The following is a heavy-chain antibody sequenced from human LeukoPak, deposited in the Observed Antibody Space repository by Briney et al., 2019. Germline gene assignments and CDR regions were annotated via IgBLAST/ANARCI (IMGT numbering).Heavy chain of an antibody. D-gene: IGHD6-13*01. J-gene: IGHJ3*02. V-gene: IGHV3-48*04. Sequence: GGSLRLSCAASGFTFSSYGMHWVRQAPGKGLEWVSYISSSGSTIYYADSVKGRFTISRDNAKNSLYLQMNSLRAEDTAVYYCARSGGSWYTNDAFDIWGQGTMVTVSS. CDR2: ISSSGSTI. CDR1: GFTFSSYG. CDR3: ARSGGSWYTNDAFDI.